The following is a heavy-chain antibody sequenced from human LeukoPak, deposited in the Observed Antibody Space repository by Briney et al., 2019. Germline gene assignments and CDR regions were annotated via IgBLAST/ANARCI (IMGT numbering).Heavy chain of an antibody. Sequence: SETLSLTCTVSGGSISSYYWSWIRQPPGKGLEWIGNIYYSGSTNYNPSLKSRVTISVDTSKNQFSLKLSSVTAADTAIYYCARGGYYGSGNDFRFDPWGQGTLVTVSS. CDR3: ARGGYYGSGNDFRFDP. V-gene: IGHV4-59*01. D-gene: IGHD3-10*01. J-gene: IGHJ5*02. CDR2: IYYSGST. CDR1: GGSISSYY.